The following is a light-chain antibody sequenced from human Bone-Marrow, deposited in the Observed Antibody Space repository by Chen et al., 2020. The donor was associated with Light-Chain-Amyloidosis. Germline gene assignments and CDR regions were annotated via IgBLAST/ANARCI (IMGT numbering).Light chain of an antibody. V-gene: IGLV1-40*01. CDR1: KTTIGADND. J-gene: IGLJ2*01. Sequence: QSVLTQPPSVSGAPGQRVTISCTGRKTTIGADNDVYWYQQVPGTAPKLLIYGNSHLPSGVPDRFSGSKSGTSAFLAITGLQAEDEAEYYCQSYDSSLSGYVVFGGGTKLTVL. CDR2: GNS. CDR3: QSYDSSLSGYVV.